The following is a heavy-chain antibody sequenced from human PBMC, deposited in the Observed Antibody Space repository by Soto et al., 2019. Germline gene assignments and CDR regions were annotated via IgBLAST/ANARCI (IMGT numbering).Heavy chain of an antibody. D-gene: IGHD1-26*01. Sequence: WGSLRLSCAASGFTFSSYGIHWVRQAPGKGLERVAVISYDGRSKYYADSVKGRFTSSRDNSKNTLYLQRNSLKTEDTAVYHCARSLATTTTSYYYYCMAGWGQGTTVTVSS. J-gene: IGHJ6*02. CDR3: ARSLATTTTSYYYYCMAG. V-gene: IGHV3-30*03. CDR1: GFTFSSYG. CDR2: ISYDGRSK.